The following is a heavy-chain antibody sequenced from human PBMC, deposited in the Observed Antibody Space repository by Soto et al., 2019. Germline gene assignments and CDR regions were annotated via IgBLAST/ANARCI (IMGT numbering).Heavy chain of an antibody. CDR2: IIPIFGTA. Sequence: QVQLVQSGAKVKKPGSSVKVSCKASGGTFSSYSINWVRQAPGQGLEWMGEIIPIFGTANYAQKFQGRVTITADESTSTAYMELSSLSSEDTDVYYCARDGGRHSGGIDYWGQGTLVTVSS. J-gene: IGHJ4*02. CDR1: GGTFSSYS. V-gene: IGHV1-69*01. CDR3: ARDGGRHSGGIDY. D-gene: IGHD1-26*01.